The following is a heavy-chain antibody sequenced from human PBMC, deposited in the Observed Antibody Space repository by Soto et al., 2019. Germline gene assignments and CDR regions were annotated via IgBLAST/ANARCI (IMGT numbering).Heavy chain of an antibody. CDR2: IFTSGRT. Sequence: PSETLSLTCTISGDSISSYYWSWIRQPAGKGLEWIGRIFTSGRTHYNPSLKSRVTMSVDTAKNQLSLKLTSVTAADTAVYFCAGDQGYYYSGMDVWGQGTTVTVSS. CDR1: GDSISSYY. J-gene: IGHJ6*02. V-gene: IGHV4-4*07. CDR3: AGDQGYYYSGMDV.